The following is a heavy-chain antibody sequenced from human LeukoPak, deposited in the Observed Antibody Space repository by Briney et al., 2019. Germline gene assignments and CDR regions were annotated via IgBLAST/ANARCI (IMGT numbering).Heavy chain of an antibody. CDR1: GGSISSYY. CDR3: ASIATNYGMDV. J-gene: IGHJ6*02. CDR2: IYYSGNT. Sequence: SETLSLTCTVSGGSISSYYWSWIRQPPGKGQEWIGYIYYSGNTNYNPSLKSRVTISVDTSKNQFSLKLSSVTAADTAVYYCASIATNYGMDVWGQGTTVTVSS. V-gene: IGHV4-59*01. D-gene: IGHD1/OR15-1a*01.